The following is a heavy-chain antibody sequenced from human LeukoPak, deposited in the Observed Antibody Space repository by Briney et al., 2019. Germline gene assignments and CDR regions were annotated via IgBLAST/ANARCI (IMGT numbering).Heavy chain of an antibody. J-gene: IGHJ4*02. D-gene: IGHD3-22*01. CDR2: ISAYNGNT. CDR1: GYTFTSYG. V-gene: IGHV1-18*01. CDR3: ARGGHYYDSSGYFIDY. Sequence: ASVTVSCKASGYTFTSYGISWVRQAPGQGLEWMGWISAYNGNTNYAQKLQGRVTMTTDTSTSTAYMELRSLRSDDTAVYYCARGGHYYDSSGYFIDYWGQGTLVTVSS.